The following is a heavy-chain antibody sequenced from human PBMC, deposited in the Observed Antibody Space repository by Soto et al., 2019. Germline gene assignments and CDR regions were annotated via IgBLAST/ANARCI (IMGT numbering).Heavy chain of an antibody. CDR3: ASGIAVAGSAFDI. V-gene: IGHV1-69*02. J-gene: IGHJ3*02. CDR2: IIPILGIA. Sequence: SVKVSCKASGGTFSSYTISWVRQAPGQGLEWMGRIIPILGIANYAQKFQGRVTITADKSTSTAYMELSSLRSEDTAVYYCASGIAVAGSAFDIWGQGTMVTVSS. D-gene: IGHD6-19*01. CDR1: GGTFSSYT.